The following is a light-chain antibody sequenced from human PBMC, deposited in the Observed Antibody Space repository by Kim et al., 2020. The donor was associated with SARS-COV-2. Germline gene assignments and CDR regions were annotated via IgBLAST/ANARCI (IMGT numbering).Light chain of an antibody. CDR1: KLGDKF. J-gene: IGLJ2*01. CDR3: HVWDSDTVL. CDR2: QDT. Sequence: SYELTQPPSVSVSPGQTVAITCSGDKLGDKFVFWYQQKAGQSPVLVIYQDTKRPSGIPERFSGSNSGTAATLTITGTQAMDEADYYCHVWDSDTVLFGGGTQLTVL. V-gene: IGLV3-1*01.